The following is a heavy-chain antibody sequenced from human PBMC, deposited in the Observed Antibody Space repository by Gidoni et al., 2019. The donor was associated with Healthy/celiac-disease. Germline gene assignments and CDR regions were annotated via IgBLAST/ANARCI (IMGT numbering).Heavy chain of an antibody. Sequence: QVQLVESGGGVVQPGRSRRRACAASGFTFSSYGMHWVRQAPGKGLEWLAVISYDGSNKYYADSVKGRFTISRDNSKNTLYLQMNSLRAEDTAVYYCAKEGYDSSDFDYWGQGTLVTVSS. CDR1: GFTFSSYG. V-gene: IGHV3-30*18. CDR3: AKEGYDSSDFDY. D-gene: IGHD3-22*01. J-gene: IGHJ4*02. CDR2: ISYDGSNK.